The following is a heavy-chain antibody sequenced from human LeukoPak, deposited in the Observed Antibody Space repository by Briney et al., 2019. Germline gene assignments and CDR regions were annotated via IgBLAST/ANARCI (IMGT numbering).Heavy chain of an antibody. J-gene: IGHJ4*02. CDR1: GFTFSNYA. CDR2: ISASGGTT. Sequence: GGSLRLSCAASGFTFSNYAMNWVRQAPGKGLEWVTVISASGGTTHYVDSVRGRFTISRDNSKNTLSLQMNSLRAEDAAVYYCAREAKDYGVYVPFDYWGQGTLVTVSS. D-gene: IGHD4-17*01. V-gene: IGHV3-23*01. CDR3: AREAKDYGVYVPFDY.